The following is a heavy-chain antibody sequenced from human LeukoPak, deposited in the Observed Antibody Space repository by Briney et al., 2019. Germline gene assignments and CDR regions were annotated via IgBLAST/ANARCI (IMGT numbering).Heavy chain of an antibody. Sequence: PSETLSLTCTVSGGSISSYYWSWIRQPPGKGLEWIGYIYYSGSTNYNPSLKSRVTISVDTSKNQFSLKLSSVTAADTAVYYCARAFTEVRRPQGFDYWGQGTLVTVSS. CDR3: ARAFTEVRRPQGFDY. V-gene: IGHV4-59*01. CDR2: IYYSGST. J-gene: IGHJ4*02. D-gene: IGHD4/OR15-4a*01. CDR1: GGSISSYY.